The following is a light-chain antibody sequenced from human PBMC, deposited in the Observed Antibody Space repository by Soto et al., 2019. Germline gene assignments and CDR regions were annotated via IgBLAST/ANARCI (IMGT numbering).Light chain of an antibody. V-gene: IGKV3-20*01. CDR3: QQYGSLPHT. J-gene: IGKJ2*01. CDR2: AAS. Sequence: EIVLTQSPGTLSLSPGERATLSCRASQSVYNSYLAWYQQKPGQTPRLLINAASNRATGVPDRFSGSGSGTDFTLTISRLEPEDFAVYYCQQYGSLPHTFGQGTKVEI. CDR1: QSVYNSY.